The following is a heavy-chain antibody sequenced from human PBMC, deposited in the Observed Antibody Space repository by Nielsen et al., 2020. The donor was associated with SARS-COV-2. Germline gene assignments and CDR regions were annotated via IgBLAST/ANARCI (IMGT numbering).Heavy chain of an antibody. Sequence: GESLKISCAASGFTFSSYAMHWVRQAPGKGLEWVAVISYDGSNKYYADSVKGRFTISRDNSKNTLYLQMNSLRAEDTAVYYCARYGVGSGSSSYYFDYWGQGTLVTVSS. J-gene: IGHJ4*02. CDR3: ARYGVGSGSSSYYFDY. D-gene: IGHD6-13*01. CDR1: GFTFSSYA. CDR2: ISYDGSNK. V-gene: IGHV3-30*04.